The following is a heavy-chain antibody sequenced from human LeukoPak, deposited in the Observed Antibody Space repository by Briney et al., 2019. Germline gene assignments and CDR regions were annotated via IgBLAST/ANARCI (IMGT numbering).Heavy chain of an antibody. D-gene: IGHD2-21*01. CDR3: AASPGGDASFDI. CDR1: GFTFTNSA. Sequence: SVKVSCKTSGFTFTNSAVQGVRQARGQRLEWIGWIVVGSSNTDYTQKFRERVTITRDMSTGTAFLELSSLRSEDTAVYYCAASPGGDASFDIWGQGTMVTVSS. J-gene: IGHJ3*02. CDR2: IVVGSSNT. V-gene: IGHV1-58*01.